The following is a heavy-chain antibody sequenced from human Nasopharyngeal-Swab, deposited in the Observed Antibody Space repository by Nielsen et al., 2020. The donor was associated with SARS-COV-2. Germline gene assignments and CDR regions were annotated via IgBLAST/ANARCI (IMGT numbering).Heavy chain of an antibody. CDR3: ARAYYDFWSGPGYYYYYMDV. Sequence: VRQAPGQGLEWASVIYSGGSTYYADSVKGRFTISRDNSKNTLYLQMNSLRAEDTAVYYCARAYYDFWSGPGYYYYYMDVWGKGTTVTVSS. D-gene: IGHD3-3*01. V-gene: IGHV3-53*01. CDR2: IYSGGST. J-gene: IGHJ6*03.